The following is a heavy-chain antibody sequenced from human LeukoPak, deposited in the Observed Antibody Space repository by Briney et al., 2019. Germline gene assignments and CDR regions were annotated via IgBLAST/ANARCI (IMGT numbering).Heavy chain of an antibody. V-gene: IGHV3-30*03. CDR1: EFTFSSYW. CDR2: ISYDGSNK. CDR3: ARADNYDFWSGPFDY. J-gene: IGHJ4*02. Sequence: GGSLRLSCAASEFTFSSYWMSWVRQAPGKGLEWVAVISYDGSNKYYADSVKGRFTISRDNSKNTLYLQMNSLRAEDTAVYYCARADNYDFWSGPFDYWGQGTLVTVSS. D-gene: IGHD3-3*01.